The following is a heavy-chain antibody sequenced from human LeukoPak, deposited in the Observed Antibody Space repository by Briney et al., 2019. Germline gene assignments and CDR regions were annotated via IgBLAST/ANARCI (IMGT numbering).Heavy chain of an antibody. Sequence: GGSLRLSCAASGFTFSSYAMSWVRQAPGKGLERVSAISGSGGSTYYADSVKGRFTISRDNSKNTLYLQMNSLRAEDTAVYYCAKDPYYCGSGSYYPADYWGQGTLVTVSS. CDR2: ISGSGGST. CDR3: AKDPYYCGSGSYYPADY. J-gene: IGHJ4*02. D-gene: IGHD3-10*01. V-gene: IGHV3-23*01. CDR1: GFTFSSYA.